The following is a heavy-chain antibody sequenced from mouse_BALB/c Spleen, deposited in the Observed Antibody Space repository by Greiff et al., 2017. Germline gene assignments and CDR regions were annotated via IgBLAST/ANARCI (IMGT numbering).Heavy chain of an antibody. D-gene: IGHD2-3*01. CDR2: INPGSGGT. CDR1: GYAFTNYL. CDR3: ARGGWLLRAWFAY. J-gene: IGHJ3*01. Sequence: VQLQQSGAELVRPGTSVKVSCKASGYAFTNYLIEWVKQRPGQGLEWIGVINPGSGGTNYNEKFKDKTTLTADKSSSTAYMQLSSLTSEDSAVYYCARGGWLLRAWFAYWGQGTLVTVSA. V-gene: IGHV1-54*01.